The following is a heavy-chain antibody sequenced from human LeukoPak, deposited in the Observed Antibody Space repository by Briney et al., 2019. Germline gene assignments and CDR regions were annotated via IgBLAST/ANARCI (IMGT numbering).Heavy chain of an antibody. J-gene: IGHJ4*02. CDR2: IYPGDSDT. V-gene: IGHV5-51*01. D-gene: IGHD6-19*01. CDR1: GYSFTSYW. Sequence: GESLKISCKGSGYSFTSYWIGWVRQMPGKGLEWMGIIYPGDSDTRYSPSFQGQVTISADKSIITAYLQWSSLKASDTAMYYCARHPPRIAVAGGPGDYWGQGTLVTVSS. CDR3: ARHPPRIAVAGGPGDY.